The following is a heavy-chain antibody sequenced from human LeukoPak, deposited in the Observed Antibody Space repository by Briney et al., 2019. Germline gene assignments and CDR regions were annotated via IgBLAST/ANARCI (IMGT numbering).Heavy chain of an antibody. V-gene: IGHV4-59*01. CDR2: IYYSGST. J-gene: IGHJ4*02. CDR1: GGSISSYY. CDR3: ASEAAAGTGGFDY. D-gene: IGHD6-13*01. Sequence: SETLSLTCTVSGGSISSYYWSWIRQPPGKGLEWIGYIYYSGSTNYNPSLKSRVTISVDTSKNQLSLKLSSVTAADTAVYYCASEAAAGTGGFDYWGQGTLVTVSS.